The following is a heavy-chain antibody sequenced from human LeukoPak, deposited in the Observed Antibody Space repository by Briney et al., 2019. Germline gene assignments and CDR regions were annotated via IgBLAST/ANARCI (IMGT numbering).Heavy chain of an antibody. D-gene: IGHD3-22*01. CDR1: GFTFSSYS. J-gene: IGHJ4*02. CDR2: ISSSSSHI. Sequence: PGGSLRLSCAPSGFTFSSYSMNWVRQAPGKGLEWVSSISSSSSHIYYADSVKGRFTISRDNAKNSLYLQMNSLRAEDTAVYYCARGAKYYYDSSGYYLYYFDYWGQGTLVTVSS. CDR3: ARGAKYYYDSSGYYLYYFDY. V-gene: IGHV3-21*01.